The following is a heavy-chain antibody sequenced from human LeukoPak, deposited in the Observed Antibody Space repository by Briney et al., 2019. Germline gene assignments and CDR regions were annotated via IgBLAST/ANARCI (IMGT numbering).Heavy chain of an antibody. CDR1: GFTFSSYA. CDR2: ISYDGSNK. D-gene: IGHD3-22*01. V-gene: IGHV3-30-3*01. Sequence: GGSLRLSCAASGFTFSSYAMHWVRQAPGKGLEWVAVISYDGSNKYYADSVKGRFTISRDNSKNMLYLQMNSLRAEDTAVYYCARDRGYYDSSGTADYWGQGTLVTVSS. J-gene: IGHJ4*02. CDR3: ARDRGYYDSSGTADY.